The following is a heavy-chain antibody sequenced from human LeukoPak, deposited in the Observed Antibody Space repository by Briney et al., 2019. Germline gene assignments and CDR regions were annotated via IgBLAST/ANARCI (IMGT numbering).Heavy chain of an antibody. J-gene: IGHJ4*02. Sequence: GGSLRLSCAASGFTFSSYAMTWVRQAPGKGLEWVSTVSGSGDATYYADSVKGRFTISRDNSKNTLYLQMNSLRAEDTAVYYCAKDVTAMGYPYYFDQWGQGTLVTVSS. CDR3: AKDVTAMGYPYYFDQ. CDR1: GFTFSSYA. D-gene: IGHD5-18*01. V-gene: IGHV3-23*01. CDR2: VSGSGDAT.